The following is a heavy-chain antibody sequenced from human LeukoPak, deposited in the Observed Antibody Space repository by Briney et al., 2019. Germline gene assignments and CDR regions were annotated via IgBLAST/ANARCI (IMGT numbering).Heavy chain of an antibody. CDR2: IWYDGSNK. J-gene: IGHJ6*02. V-gene: IGHV3-33*08. D-gene: IGHD3-22*01. CDR3: ARDFLTSQSSGLYYYYYGMDV. Sequence: GGSLRLSCAASGFTFSSYAMSWVRQAPGKGLEWVAVIWYDGSNKYYADSVKGRFTISRDNSKNTLYLQMNSLRAEDTAVYYCARDFLTSQSSGLYYYYYGMDVWGQGTTVTVSS. CDR1: GFTFSSYA.